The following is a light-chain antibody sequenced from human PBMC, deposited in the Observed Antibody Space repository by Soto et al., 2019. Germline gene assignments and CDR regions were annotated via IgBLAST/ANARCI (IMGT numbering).Light chain of an antibody. V-gene: IGLV1-40*01. J-gene: IGLJ2*01. CDR3: QSYDSSLSGHVV. CDR1: SSNIGAGYD. CDR2: GNS. Sequence: QSVLTLPPSVSGAPGQRVTISCTGSSSNIGAGYDVHWYQQLPGTAPKLLIYGNSNRPSGVPDRFSGSKSGTSASLAITGLQAEDEADYYCQSYDSSLSGHVVFGGGTQLTVL.